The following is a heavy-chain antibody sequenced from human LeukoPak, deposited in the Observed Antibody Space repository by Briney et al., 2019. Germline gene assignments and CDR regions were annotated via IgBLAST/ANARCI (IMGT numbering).Heavy chain of an antibody. Sequence: SETLSLTCSVSGYSISTGYYWGWIRQPPGKGLEWIANIHHSGNTNYNPSLKSRVTISVDTSKNQFSLKLRSVTAADTAVYYCARARSGTYYSRDYWGQGTLVTVSS. J-gene: IGHJ4*02. V-gene: IGHV4-38-2*02. CDR1: GYSISTGYY. CDR2: IHHSGNT. CDR3: ARARSGTYYSRDY. D-gene: IGHD3-10*01.